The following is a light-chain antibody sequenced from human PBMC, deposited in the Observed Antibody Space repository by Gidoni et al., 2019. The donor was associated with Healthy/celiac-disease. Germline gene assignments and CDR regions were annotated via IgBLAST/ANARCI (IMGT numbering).Light chain of an antibody. CDR1: SSNIVSNY. V-gene: IGLV1-47*01. CDR2: RKN. Sequence: QSVLTQPPSASGTHGQRVTISCSGSSSNIVSNYVYWYMQLPGTAPKLLIYRKNHRPSGVPDRFPGSKSGTSASLAISGLRSEDDADYYCAAWDDSLSGFYVFGTGTKVTVL. CDR3: AAWDDSLSGFYV. J-gene: IGLJ1*01.